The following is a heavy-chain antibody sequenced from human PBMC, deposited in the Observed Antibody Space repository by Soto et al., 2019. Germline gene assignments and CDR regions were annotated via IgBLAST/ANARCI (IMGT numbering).Heavy chain of an antibody. D-gene: IGHD4-4*01. Sequence: GGSLRLSCAASGFTFSSYWMHWVRQAPGKGLVWVSRPNSDGSSTSYADSVKGRFTISRDNAKNTLYLQMNSLRAEDTAVYYCARAGVTTTIRNAFDIWGQGTMVTVSS. CDR1: GFTFSSYW. V-gene: IGHV3-74*01. J-gene: IGHJ3*02. CDR3: ARAGVTTTIRNAFDI. CDR2: PNSDGSST.